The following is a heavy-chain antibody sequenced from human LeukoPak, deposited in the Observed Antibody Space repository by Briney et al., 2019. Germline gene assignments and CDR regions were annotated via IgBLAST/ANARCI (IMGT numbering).Heavy chain of an antibody. CDR1: GFTFSSYG. D-gene: IGHD2-15*01. CDR3: AKEGGYCSGGSCYSSYYYYGMDV. V-gene: IGHV3-30*18. Sequence: GRSLRLSCAASGFTFSSYGMHWVRQAPGKGLEWVAVISYHVSNKYYADSVKGRFTISRDNSKNTLYLQMNSLRAEDTAVYYCAKEGGYCSGGSCYSSYYYYGMDVWGQGTTVTVSS. CDR2: ISYHVSNK. J-gene: IGHJ6*02.